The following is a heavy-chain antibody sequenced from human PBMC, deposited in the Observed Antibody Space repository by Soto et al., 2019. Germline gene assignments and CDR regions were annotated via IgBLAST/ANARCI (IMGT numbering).Heavy chain of an antibody. Sequence: SLRLSCAASGFTFSDHYMDWVRQAPGKGLEWVGRTRNKANSYTTEYAASVKGRFTISRDDSKNSLYLQMNSLKTEDTAVYYCARGDSSGYYGPDAFDIWGQGTMVTVSS. CDR1: GFTFSDHY. CDR2: TRNKANSYTT. CDR3: ARGDSSGYYGPDAFDI. D-gene: IGHD3-22*01. J-gene: IGHJ3*02. V-gene: IGHV3-72*01.